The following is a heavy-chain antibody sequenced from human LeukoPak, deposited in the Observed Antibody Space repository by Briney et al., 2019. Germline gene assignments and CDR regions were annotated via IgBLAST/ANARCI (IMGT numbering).Heavy chain of an antibody. Sequence: PSETLSLTCTVSGYSISSGYYWGWIRQPPGKGLEWIGSIYHSGSTYYNPSLKSRVTISVDTSKNQFSLKLSSVTAADRAVYYCAAEHEKVDYRSTWFDPWGQGTLVTVSS. CDR2: IYHSGST. V-gene: IGHV4-38-2*02. CDR3: AAEHEKVDYRSTWFDP. CDR1: GYSISSGYY. J-gene: IGHJ5*02. D-gene: IGHD4/OR15-4a*01.